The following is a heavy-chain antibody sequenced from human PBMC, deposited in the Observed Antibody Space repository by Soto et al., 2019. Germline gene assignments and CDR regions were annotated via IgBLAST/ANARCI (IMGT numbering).Heavy chain of an antibody. D-gene: IGHD4-17*01. CDR1: GFIFTKNA. Sequence: PVGSLRLSGEASGFIFTKNAMSWVRQAPGEGLGWLSGISGTAGRTYYADAVKGWFTMSRDTAKNTVYLQMNRLTAEDTAIYYCAGRTVTSSWTVDIWSQRTRGSVS. J-gene: IGHJ3*02. V-gene: IGHV3-23*01. CDR2: ISGTAGRT. CDR3: AGRTVTSSWTVDI.